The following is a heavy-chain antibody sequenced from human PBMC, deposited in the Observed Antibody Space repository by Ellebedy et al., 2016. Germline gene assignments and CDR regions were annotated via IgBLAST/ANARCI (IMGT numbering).Heavy chain of an antibody. V-gene: IGHV3-74*01. Sequence: GESLKISXAASGFTFSSYWMHWVRQAPGKGLVWVSRINSDGSSTSYADSVKGRFTISRDNAKNTLYLQMNSLRAEDTAVYYCARGRGICSSTSCYPNYYMDVWGKGTTVTVSS. CDR2: INSDGSST. D-gene: IGHD2-2*01. CDR3: ARGRGICSSTSCYPNYYMDV. CDR1: GFTFSSYW. J-gene: IGHJ6*03.